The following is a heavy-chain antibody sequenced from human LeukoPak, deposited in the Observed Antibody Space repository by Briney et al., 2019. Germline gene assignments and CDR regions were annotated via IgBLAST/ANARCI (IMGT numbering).Heavy chain of an antibody. D-gene: IGHD6-6*01. J-gene: IGHJ4*02. V-gene: IGHV3-74*01. CDR2: ISPTGSTT. CDR1: GFSFSGHW. CDR3: ARGPNSNWSGLDF. Sequence: GGSLRLSCTASGFSFSGHWMHWARQLPGKGLVWVSRISPTGSTTSYADSVKGRFTVSRDNAKNTLFLQVNNLRAEDTAVYYCARGPNSNWSGLDFWGQGTLLTVSS.